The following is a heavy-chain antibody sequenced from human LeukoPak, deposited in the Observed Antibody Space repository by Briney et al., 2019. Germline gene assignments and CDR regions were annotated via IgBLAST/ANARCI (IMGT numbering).Heavy chain of an antibody. Sequence: GGSLRLSCAASGFTVSSNYMSWVRQAPGKGLEWVSVIYSGGSTCYADSVKGRFTISRHNSKNTLYLQMNSLRAEDTAVYYCARVRLWFNAAFDIWGQGTMVTVSS. V-gene: IGHV3-53*04. CDR2: IYSGGST. CDR1: GFTVSSNY. J-gene: IGHJ3*02. CDR3: ARVRLWFNAAFDI. D-gene: IGHD5-18*01.